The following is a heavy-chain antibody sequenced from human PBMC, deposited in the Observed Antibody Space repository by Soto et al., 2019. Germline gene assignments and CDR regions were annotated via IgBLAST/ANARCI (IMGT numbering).Heavy chain of an antibody. CDR1: GYTFTSYG. V-gene: IGHV1-3*01. CDR2: INAANGDT. D-gene: IGHD6-13*01. Sequence: QVQLVQSGTEVKKPGASVKVSCKASGYTFTSYGIHWVRQAPGQRLEWMGWINAANGDTKYSPKFQGRVTITRDTSASTAYMELSSLRSEDTAVYYCVRRHVSATGIDWFDPGGQGTLVTVSS. J-gene: IGHJ5*02. CDR3: VRRHVSATGIDWFDP.